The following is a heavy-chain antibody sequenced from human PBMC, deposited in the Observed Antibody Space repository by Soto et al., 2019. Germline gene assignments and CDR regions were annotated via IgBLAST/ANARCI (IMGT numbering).Heavy chain of an antibody. CDR1: GFTFSSYS. CDR2: ISSSSSYI. D-gene: IGHD2-21*01. V-gene: IGHV3-21*01. CDR3: ARAKPRVRGGMDV. Sequence: PGGSLRLSCAASGFTFSSYSMNWVRQAPGKGLEWVSSISSSSSYIYYADSVKGRFTISRDNAKNSLYLQMNSLRAEDTAVYYCARAKPRVRGGMDVWGQGTTVTVSS. J-gene: IGHJ6*02.